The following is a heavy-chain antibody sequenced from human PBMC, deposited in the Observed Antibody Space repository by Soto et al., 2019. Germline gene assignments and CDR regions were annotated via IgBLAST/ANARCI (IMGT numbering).Heavy chain of an antibody. Sequence: QVHLVESGGGLVKPGGSLRLSCVASGFTFGDFDMSWMRQAPGKGLEWISHINSRSTYANYADSVKGRFTISRDNAKNSLSLQMNSLRVEDTAVYFCARDLEGHYADLWGPGTLVSVSS. D-gene: IGHD3-22*01. J-gene: IGHJ5*02. V-gene: IGHV3-11*06. CDR2: INSRSTYA. CDR1: GFTFGDFD. CDR3: ARDLEGHYADL.